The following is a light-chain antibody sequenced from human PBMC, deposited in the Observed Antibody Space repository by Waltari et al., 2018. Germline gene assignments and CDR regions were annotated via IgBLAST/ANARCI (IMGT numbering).Light chain of an antibody. CDR3: QQYNSYT. CDR2: GAS. Sequence: DIQMTQSLSTLSASVGDRVTITCRASQTIYDWLAWYQQKPGKAPKLLIYGASSLESGVASRFSGSGSGTEFTLTISSLQPEDFATYYCQQYNSYTFGQGTKLEIK. V-gene: IGKV1-5*03. J-gene: IGKJ2*01. CDR1: QTIYDW.